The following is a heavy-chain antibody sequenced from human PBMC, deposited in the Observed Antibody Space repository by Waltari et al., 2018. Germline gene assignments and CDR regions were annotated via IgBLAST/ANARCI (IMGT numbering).Heavy chain of an antibody. CDR1: GYSISSGYY. CDR2: IYHSGST. CDR3: ARVGGGGRTYGMDV. Sequence: QVQLQESGPGLVKPSETLSLTCAVSGYSISSGYYWGWIRQPPGKGLEWIGSIYHSGSTYYNPSLKSRVTISVDTSKNQFSLKLSSVTAADTAVYYCARVGGGGRTYGMDVWGQGTTVTVSS. V-gene: IGHV4-38-2*01. D-gene: IGHD3-16*01. J-gene: IGHJ6*02.